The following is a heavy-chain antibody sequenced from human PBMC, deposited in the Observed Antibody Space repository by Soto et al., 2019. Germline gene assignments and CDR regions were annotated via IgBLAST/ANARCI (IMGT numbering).Heavy chain of an antibody. J-gene: IGHJ3*01. Sequence: GGSLRLSXSASGFTCSTYWREWVRQAPGKGLLWVSSLNGDASTANYADSVKGRFTISRDNAKNTLYLQMNSLRAEDTAMYYCAVMSSRSDVLDVWGQGIMVTVSS. D-gene: IGHD6-19*01. V-gene: IGHV3-74*01. CDR2: LNGDASTA. CDR3: AVMSSRSDVLDV. CDR1: GFTCSTYW.